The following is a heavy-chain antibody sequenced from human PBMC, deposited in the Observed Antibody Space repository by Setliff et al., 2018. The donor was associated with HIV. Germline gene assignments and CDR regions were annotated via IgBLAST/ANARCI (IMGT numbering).Heavy chain of an antibody. V-gene: IGHV4-39*01. CDR3: ARDYGSGSYDH. D-gene: IGHD3-10*01. Sequence: SETLSLTCTVSGGSISTGYYYWGWIRQPPGKGLEWIGSIYYSGSTYYNPSLKSRVTISVDTSKNQFSLKLSSVTAADTAVYYCARDYGSGSYDHWGQGTLVTVSS. CDR2: IYYSGST. CDR1: GGSISTGYYY. J-gene: IGHJ5*02.